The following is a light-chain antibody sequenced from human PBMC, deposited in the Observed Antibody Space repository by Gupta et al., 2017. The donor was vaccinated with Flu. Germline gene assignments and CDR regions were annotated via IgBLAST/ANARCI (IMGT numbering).Light chain of an antibody. V-gene: IGKV1-39*01. CDR2: AAS. CDR1: QSIGTY. CDR3: QQSYSSPYT. J-gene: IGKJ2*01. Sequence: IQMTQSPSSLSASVGDRATISCRASQSIGTYLNWYIQKSGQAPKLLIYAASNLQSGVPSRISGSGSGTDFTLTISSLQPEDFATYSCQQSYSSPYTFGQGTKLEIK.